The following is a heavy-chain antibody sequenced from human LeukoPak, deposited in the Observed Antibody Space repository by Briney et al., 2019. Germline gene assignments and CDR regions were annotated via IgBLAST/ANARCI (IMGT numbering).Heavy chain of an antibody. CDR1: GYTFTGYY. J-gene: IGHJ5*02. V-gene: IGHV1-2*06. Sequence: GASVKVSCKASGYTFTGYYIHWVRQAPGQGLEWMGRINPKSGGANYAQKFQGRITMTRDTSISTAYMELSRLRSVDTAVYYCARKAFCSSGNCSDPGGQGTLVPVSS. CDR2: INPKSGGA. CDR3: ARKAFCSSGNCSDP. D-gene: IGHD6-13*01.